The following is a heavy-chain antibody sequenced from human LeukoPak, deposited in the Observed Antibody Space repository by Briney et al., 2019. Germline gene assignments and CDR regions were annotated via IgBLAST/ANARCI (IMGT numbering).Heavy chain of an antibody. CDR3: ASGTVGNYALDY. Sequence: PGGSLRLSCAASGLTFSRYNMNWVRQAPGKGLEWVSSIGTSSNNMYYTDSVKGRFTISRDNAKNSLYLQVDSLRVEDTAVYFCASGTVGNYALDYWGQGTLVTVSS. J-gene: IGHJ4*02. CDR1: GLTFSRYN. V-gene: IGHV3-21*01. CDR2: IGTSSNNM. D-gene: IGHD1-7*01.